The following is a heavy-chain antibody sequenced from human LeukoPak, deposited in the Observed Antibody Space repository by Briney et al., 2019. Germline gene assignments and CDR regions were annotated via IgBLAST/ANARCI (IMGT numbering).Heavy chain of an antibody. Sequence: GGSLRLSCAATGFTFSNYAIHWGRQAPGKGLEWVAFISDDGSRQHYADSVKGRFTISRDNSKNSLYLQMNSLRDEDTAVYYCASLIAVSGTDHWGQGTLVTVSS. V-gene: IGHV3-30-3*01. J-gene: IGHJ5*02. CDR2: ISDDGSRQ. CDR3: ASLIAVSGTDH. D-gene: IGHD6-19*01. CDR1: GFTFSNYA.